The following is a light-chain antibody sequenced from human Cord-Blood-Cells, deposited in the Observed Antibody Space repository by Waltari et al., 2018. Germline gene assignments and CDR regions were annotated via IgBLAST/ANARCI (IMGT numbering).Light chain of an antibody. V-gene: IGLV2-8*01. J-gene: IGLJ1*01. CDR3: SSYAGSNNFV. CDR2: EVS. Sequence: QSALTPPPYASGSPAPSVTISCTGTSSDVGGYNYVSWYQQHPGKAPKLMIYEVSKRPSGVTDRFSGSKSGNTASLTVSGLQAEDEANYYCSSYAGSNNFVFGTGTKVTVL. CDR1: SSDVGGYNY.